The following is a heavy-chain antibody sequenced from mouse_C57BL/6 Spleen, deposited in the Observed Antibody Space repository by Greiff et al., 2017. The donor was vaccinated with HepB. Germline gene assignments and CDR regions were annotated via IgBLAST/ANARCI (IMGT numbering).Heavy chain of an antibody. J-gene: IGHJ3*01. D-gene: IGHD1-1*01. V-gene: IGHV2-2*01. Sequence: VMLVESGPGLVQPSQSLSITCTVSGFSLTSYGVHWVRQSPGKGLEWLGVIWSGGSTDYNAAFISRLSISKDNSKSQVFFKMNSLQADDTAIYYCARKGDYGSSAWFAYWGQGTLVTVSA. CDR1: GFSLTSYG. CDR2: IWSGGST. CDR3: ARKGDYGSSAWFAY.